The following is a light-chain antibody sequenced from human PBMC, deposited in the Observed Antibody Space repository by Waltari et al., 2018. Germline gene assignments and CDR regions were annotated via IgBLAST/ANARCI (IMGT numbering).Light chain of an antibody. Sequence: QSALTQPASVSGSPGQSITISCSGLGSSAGASESHSWHQHHPDKAPQVVIYDVTHRPSGVSDRFSASKSANTASLTISRLQPEDEADYYCSSQTLDGLVLFGGGTRLTVL. V-gene: IGLV2-14*03. J-gene: IGLJ2*01. CDR2: DVT. CDR1: GSSAGASES. CDR3: SSQTLDGLVL.